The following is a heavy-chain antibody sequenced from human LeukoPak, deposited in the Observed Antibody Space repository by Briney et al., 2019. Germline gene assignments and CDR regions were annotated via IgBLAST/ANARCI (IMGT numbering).Heavy chain of an antibody. Sequence: GSLRLSCAASGFTFSSYAMSWVRQAPGKGLEWVSAISGSGGSTYYADSVKGRFTISGDNSKNTLYLQMNSLRTEDTAVYYCAKVLAVAGMDYWGQGTLVTVSS. CDR1: GFTFSSYA. CDR2: ISGSGGST. D-gene: IGHD6-19*01. J-gene: IGHJ4*02. CDR3: AKVLAVAGMDY. V-gene: IGHV3-23*01.